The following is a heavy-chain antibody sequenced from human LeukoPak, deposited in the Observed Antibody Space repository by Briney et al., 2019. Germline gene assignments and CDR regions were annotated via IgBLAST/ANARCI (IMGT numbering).Heavy chain of an antibody. Sequence: GRSLRLSCAASGFTFSTYAMHWVRQAPGKGLEWVAAISYDGSKKHYADSVKGRFTISRNNYKNTMYLQMNSLRAEETAVYYCPRDLLPAAGEYYFDYWGQGTLVTVSS. J-gene: IGHJ4*02. D-gene: IGHD6-13*01. CDR1: GFTFSTYA. CDR3: PRDLLPAAGEYYFDY. V-gene: IGHV3-30*04. CDR2: ISYDGSKK.